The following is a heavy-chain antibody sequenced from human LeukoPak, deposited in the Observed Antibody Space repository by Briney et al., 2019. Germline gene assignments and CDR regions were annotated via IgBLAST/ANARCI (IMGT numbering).Heavy chain of an antibody. CDR1: GFSLVSYA. J-gene: IGHJ6*02. D-gene: IGHD5-24*01. CDR2: LIREGTK. CDR3: ARDQNGRDGYSYSGYYGMDV. V-gene: IGHV3-66*01. Sequence: PGRSLTLSWSTSGFSLVSYAMGPASPEPGKGLGWVSFLIREGTKYYADSVKGRFTISRDNAKNPLSLQMNSLRAEDTAVYYCARDQNGRDGYSYSGYYGMDVWGQGTTVTVSS.